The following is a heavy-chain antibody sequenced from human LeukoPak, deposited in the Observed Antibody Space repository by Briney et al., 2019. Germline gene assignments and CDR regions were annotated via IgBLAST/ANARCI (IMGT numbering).Heavy chain of an antibody. CDR1: GFTFSSYA. J-gene: IGHJ1*01. CDR2: ISGSGGST. Sequence: GGSLRLSCAASGFTFSSYAMSWVRQAPGKGLEWVSAISGSGGSTYYADSVKGRFTITRDNSKNTLYLQMNSLRAEDTAVYYCANGRYYDCRSGYTEYFQHGGQGTLVTVSS. CDR3: ANGRYYDCRSGYTEYFQH. V-gene: IGHV3-23*01. D-gene: IGHD3-3*01.